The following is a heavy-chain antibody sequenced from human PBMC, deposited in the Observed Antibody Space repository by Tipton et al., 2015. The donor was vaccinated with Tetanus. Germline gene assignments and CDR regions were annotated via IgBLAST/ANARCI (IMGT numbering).Heavy chain of an antibody. D-gene: IGHD3-10*01. V-gene: IGHV5-51*01. CDR1: GYSFSSYY. Sequence: QLVQSGVEVKKPGESLRISCQASGYSFSSYYIAWVRQMPGRGLEWMGFIHPGESTTTYGPSFHGRVTFSADTSINTADLHWASLTDSDTAAYYCARRRSNTNLFFGVGRWGQGTPVTVSS. CDR3: ARRRSNTNLFFGVGR. CDR2: IHPGESTT. J-gene: IGHJ5*02.